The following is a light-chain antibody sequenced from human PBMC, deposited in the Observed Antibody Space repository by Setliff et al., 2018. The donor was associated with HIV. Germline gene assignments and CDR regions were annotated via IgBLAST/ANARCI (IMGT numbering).Light chain of an antibody. CDR3: SSYASTNTLP. Sequence: QSVLTQPASVSGSPGQSITISCTGTNSDVGGYNYVSWYQQHPGKAPKLIIYEVTNRPSGISNRFSGSKSGNTASLTISGLQAEDEADYYCSSYASTNTLPFGTGTKVTVL. V-gene: IGLV2-14*01. CDR1: NSDVGGYNY. CDR2: EVT. J-gene: IGLJ1*01.